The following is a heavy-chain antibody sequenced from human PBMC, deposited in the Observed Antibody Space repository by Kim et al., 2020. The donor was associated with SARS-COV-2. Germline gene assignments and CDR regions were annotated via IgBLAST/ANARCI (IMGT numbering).Heavy chain of an antibody. D-gene: IGHD1-26*01. Sequence: SETLSLTCTVSGGSISSGGYYWSWIRQHPGKGLEWIGYTYYSGSTYYNPSLKSRVTISVDTSKNQFSLKLSSVTAADTAVYYCAREKYRTTPHYYFDYWGQGTLVTVSS. CDR3: AREKYRTTPHYYFDY. CDR1: GGSISSGGYY. V-gene: IGHV4-31*03. J-gene: IGHJ4*02. CDR2: TYYSGST.